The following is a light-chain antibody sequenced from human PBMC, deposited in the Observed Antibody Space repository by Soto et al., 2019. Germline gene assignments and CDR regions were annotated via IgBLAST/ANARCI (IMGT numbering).Light chain of an antibody. Sequence: QSALTQPASVSGSPGQSITISCSETSSGIGTYNYVSWYQLHPGKVPKLIIYEVNNRPSGISPRFSGSKSGKTASLTISGLQAEDEADYYCCSFTTSSTWQFGRGTKLTVL. CDR2: EVN. V-gene: IGLV2-23*02. CDR1: SSGIGTYNY. J-gene: IGLJ3*02. CDR3: CSFTTSSTWQ.